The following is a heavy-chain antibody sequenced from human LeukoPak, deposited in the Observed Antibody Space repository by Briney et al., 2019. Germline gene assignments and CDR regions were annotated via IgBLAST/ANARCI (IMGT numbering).Heavy chain of an antibody. J-gene: IGHJ5*02. V-gene: IGHV3-30*18. CDR1: GFLFSEYG. CDR2: ISYDGSNK. D-gene: IGHD2-2*01. Sequence: LSLSFAASGFLFSEYGMHWGRTAPGKGVGWMVVISYDGSNKYYPESVKGRFTISREKYNKKLNLPKKSLGAQDTAVYYCVKSRGYCSSTNFYNLFDLWGQGTLVTVSS. CDR3: VKSRGYCSSTNFYNLFDL.